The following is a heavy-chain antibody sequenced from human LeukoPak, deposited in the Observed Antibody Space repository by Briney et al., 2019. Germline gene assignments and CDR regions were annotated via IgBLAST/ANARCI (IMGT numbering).Heavy chain of an antibody. CDR3: ARECGGDCYYYFDY. V-gene: IGHV3-30-3*01. CDR1: GFTFSSHA. Sequence: GGSLRLSCAASGFTFSSHAMHWVRQAPGKGLEWLAVISYDGSNKYYADSVKGRFTISRDNSKNTLYLQMNSLRAEDTAVYYCARECGGDCYYYFDYWGQGTLVTVSS. D-gene: IGHD2-21*02. CDR2: ISYDGSNK. J-gene: IGHJ4*02.